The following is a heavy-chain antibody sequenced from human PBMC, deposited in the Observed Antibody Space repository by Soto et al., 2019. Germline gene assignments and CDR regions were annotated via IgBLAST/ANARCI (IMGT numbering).Heavy chain of an antibody. D-gene: IGHD6-19*01. J-gene: IGHJ4*02. CDR3: ARDAQPKGVAADGASDY. Sequence: QVQLVQSGPEVKNPGASVKVSCKASGYTFKNFGIKWVRQAPGQGLEWVGWITTYKGNRNSAKKFQGRVTMTTGTSTSTTYMELKSLTSDDTGVYYCARDAQPKGVAADGASDYWGQGTLVTVSS. CDR2: ITTYKGNR. V-gene: IGHV1-18*01. CDR1: GYTFKNFG.